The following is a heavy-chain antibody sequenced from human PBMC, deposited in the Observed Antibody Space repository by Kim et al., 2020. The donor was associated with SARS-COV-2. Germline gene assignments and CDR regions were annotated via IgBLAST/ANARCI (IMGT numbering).Heavy chain of an antibody. V-gene: IGHV4-59*12. Sequence: SETLSLTCTVSGDSISTNYWSWIRQPPGKGLEWIGYFYNSGSGNYNPSLKSRVTISVDTSKNQFSLSLTSLTAADTAVYYCARARVGIGYWGQGTLVTVSS. CDR2: FYNSGSG. CDR1: GDSISTNY. J-gene: IGHJ4*02. D-gene: IGHD1-26*01. CDR3: ARARVGIGY.